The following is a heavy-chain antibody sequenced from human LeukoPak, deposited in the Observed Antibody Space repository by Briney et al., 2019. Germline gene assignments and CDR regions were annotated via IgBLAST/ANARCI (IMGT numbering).Heavy chain of an antibody. CDR2: ISSSGSTI. CDR3: ARGSGVREPGIAAAGTGAFDI. V-gene: IGHV3-11*01. J-gene: IGHJ3*02. D-gene: IGHD6-13*01. Sequence: PGGSLRLSCAASGFTFSDYYMSWIRQAPGKGLEWVSYISSSGSTIYYADSVKGRFTISRDNAKNSLYLQMNSLRAEDTAVYYCARGSGVREPGIAAAGTGAFDIWGQGTMVTVSS. CDR1: GFTFSDYY.